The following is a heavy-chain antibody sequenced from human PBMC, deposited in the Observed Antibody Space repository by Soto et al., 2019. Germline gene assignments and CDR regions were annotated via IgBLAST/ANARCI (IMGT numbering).Heavy chain of an antibody. J-gene: IGHJ4*02. CDR2: INPNSGGT. V-gene: IGHV1-2*04. D-gene: IGHD6-25*01. CDR1: GYTFTGYY. Sequence: GASVKVSCKASGYTFTGYYMHWVRQATGQGLEWMGWINPNSGGTNYAQKFQGWVTMTRDTSISTAYMELSRLRSDDTAVYYCARGGGIAASVREIDYWGRGTLVTVSS. CDR3: ARGGGIAASVREIDY.